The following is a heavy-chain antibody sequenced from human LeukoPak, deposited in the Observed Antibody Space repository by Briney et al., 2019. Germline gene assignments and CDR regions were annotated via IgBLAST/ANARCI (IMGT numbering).Heavy chain of an antibody. CDR3: ARGRGRVYGDLAARGYYYYYYMDV. CDR2: TYYRSKWYD. D-gene: IGHD4-17*01. V-gene: IGHV6-1*01. CDR1: GDSVSSNSAA. Sequence: SQTLSLTCAISGDSVSSNSAAWNWIRQSPARGLEWLGRTYYRSKWYDDYAVSVRGRITINPDTSKNQFSLQLNSVSPEDTAVYYCARGRGRVYGDLAARGYYYYYYMDVWGKGTTVTVSS. J-gene: IGHJ6*03.